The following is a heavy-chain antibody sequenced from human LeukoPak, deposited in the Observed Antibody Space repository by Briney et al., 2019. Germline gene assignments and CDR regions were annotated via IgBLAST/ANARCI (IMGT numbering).Heavy chain of an antibody. J-gene: IGHJ4*02. V-gene: IGHV3-23*01. CDR2: ISGSGGST. CDR1: GFTFSSYA. CDR3: ASRTLYGSSWYDAFDY. D-gene: IGHD6-13*01. Sequence: PGGSLRLSCAASGFTFSSYAMSWVRQAPGKGLEWVSAISGSGGSTYYADSVKGRFTISRGNSKNTLYLQMNSLRAEDTAVYYCASRTLYGSSWYDAFDYWGQGTLVTVSS.